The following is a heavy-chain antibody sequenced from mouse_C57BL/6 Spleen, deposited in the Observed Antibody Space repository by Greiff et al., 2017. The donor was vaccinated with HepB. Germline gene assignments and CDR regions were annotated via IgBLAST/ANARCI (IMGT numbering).Heavy chain of an antibody. D-gene: IGHD1-1*01. CDR2: INYDGSST. CDR3: ARVWITTRYFDV. J-gene: IGHJ1*03. CDR1: GFTFSDYY. Sequence: EVQLQESEGGLVQPGSSMKLSCTASGFTFSDYYMAWVRQVPEKGLEWVANINYDGSSTYYLDSLKSRFIISRDNAKNILYLQMSSLKSEDTATYYCARVWITTRYFDVWGTGTTVTVSS. V-gene: IGHV5-16*01.